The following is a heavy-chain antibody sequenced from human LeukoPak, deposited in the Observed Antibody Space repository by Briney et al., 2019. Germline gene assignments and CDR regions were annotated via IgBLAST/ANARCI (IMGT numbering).Heavy chain of an antibody. Sequence: SETLSLTCTVSGDSISSSSSYWGWIRQPPGEGLEWIGSIYYSGSTYYNPSLKSRVTISVDTSKNQFSLKLSSVTAADTAVYYCARGGYDYVWGSYRLVAFDIWGQGTMVTVSS. V-gene: IGHV4-39*07. CDR1: GDSISSSSSY. CDR3: ARGGYDYVWGSYRLVAFDI. D-gene: IGHD3-16*02. J-gene: IGHJ3*02. CDR2: IYYSGST.